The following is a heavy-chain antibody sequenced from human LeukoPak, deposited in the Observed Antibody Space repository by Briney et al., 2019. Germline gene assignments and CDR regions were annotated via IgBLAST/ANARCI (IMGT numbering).Heavy chain of an antibody. D-gene: IGHD6-6*01. CDR2: ISSSSSYI. J-gene: IGHJ6*03. V-gene: IGHV3-21*01. Sequence: GGTLRLSCAASGFTFSSYSMNWVRQAPGKGLEWVSSISSSSSYIYYADSVKGRFTISRDNAKNSLYLQMNSLRAEDTAVYYCARDDSSSAGLYYYYYMDVWGKGTTVTVSS. CDR1: GFTFSSYS. CDR3: ARDDSSSAGLYYYYYMDV.